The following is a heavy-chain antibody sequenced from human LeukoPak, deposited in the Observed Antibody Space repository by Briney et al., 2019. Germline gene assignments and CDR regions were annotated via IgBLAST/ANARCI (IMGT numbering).Heavy chain of an antibody. Sequence: GGSLRLSCATSGFTFSSYGIHWVRQAPGKGLEWVAFIRYDGSNKYYADSVKGRFTVSRDNSKNSLYLQMNSLRAEDTAVYYCVGGDYWGQGTLVTVSS. J-gene: IGHJ4*02. CDR1: GFTFSSYG. V-gene: IGHV3-30*02. CDR2: IRYDGSNK. CDR3: VGGDY.